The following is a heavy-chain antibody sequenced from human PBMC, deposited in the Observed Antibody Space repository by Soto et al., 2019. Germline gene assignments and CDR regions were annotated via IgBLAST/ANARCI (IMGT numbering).Heavy chain of an antibody. CDR2: IVVGSGNT. CDR1: GFTFTSSA. Sequence: SVKVSCKASGFTFTSSAVQWVRQARGERLEWIGWIVVGSGNTIYAQKFQERVTITRDLSTSTAYMELSSLRSEDTAVYYCAAKGQQHLGYYNGTEVWGKGNTVSVSS. D-gene: IGHD6-13*01. CDR3: AAKGQQHLGYYNGTEV. V-gene: IGHV1-58*01. J-gene: IGHJ6*04.